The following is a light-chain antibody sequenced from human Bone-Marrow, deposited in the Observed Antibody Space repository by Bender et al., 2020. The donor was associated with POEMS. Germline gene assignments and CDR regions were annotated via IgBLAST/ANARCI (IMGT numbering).Light chain of an antibody. CDR2: DIT. J-gene: IGLJ3*02. Sequence: QSALTQPASVSGSAGQSITVSCTGSNRDVGGYNFVSWYQQHPGKAPKLVIYDITNRPSGVSNRFSGSKSGNTASLTISGLQAEDEADYYCSSYTSSDTVFGGGTKLTVL. CDR3: SSYTSSDTV. CDR1: NRDVGGYNF. V-gene: IGLV2-14*03.